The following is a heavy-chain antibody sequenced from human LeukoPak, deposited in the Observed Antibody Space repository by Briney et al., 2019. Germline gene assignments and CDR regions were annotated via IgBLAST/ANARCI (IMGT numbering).Heavy chain of an antibody. CDR1: GFTFSSYS. Sequence: GGSLRLSCAASGFTFSSYSMNWVRQAPGKGLECVSYISSSSSTIYYADSVKGRFTISRDNAKNSLYLQMNSLRAEDTAVYYCARDTPGYSSSWYDYWGQGTLVTVSS. CDR2: ISSSSSTI. V-gene: IGHV3-48*01. CDR3: ARDTPGYSSSWYDY. D-gene: IGHD6-13*01. J-gene: IGHJ4*02.